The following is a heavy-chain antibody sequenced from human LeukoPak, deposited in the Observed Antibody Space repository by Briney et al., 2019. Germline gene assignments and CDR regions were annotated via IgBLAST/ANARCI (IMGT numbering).Heavy chain of an antibody. J-gene: IGHJ4*02. CDR3: ARDQFLAAAGSLDY. CDR1: RFTFSSHA. V-gene: IGHV3-30-3*01. Sequence: PGRSLRLSCVASRFTFSSHAMHWVRQAPGKGLEWLAVISYDGNSKYYADPVKGRFTISRDRSKNTLYLQMNSLRAEDTAMYYCARDQFLAAAGSLDYWGQGTLVTVSS. D-gene: IGHD6-13*01. CDR2: ISYDGNSK.